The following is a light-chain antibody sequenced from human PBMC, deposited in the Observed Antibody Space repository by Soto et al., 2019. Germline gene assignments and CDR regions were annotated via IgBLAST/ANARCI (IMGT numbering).Light chain of an antibody. V-gene: IGLV1-40*01. Sequence: QSVLTQPPSVSGAPGQRVTISCTGSSSNIGAGYDVHWYQQLPGTAPKLLIYGNSNRPSGVPDRFSGSKSGTSASLAITGLQAEDEADYYCQSYDSSLSDSSVVFGGGTKVTVL. CDR3: QSYDSSLSDSSVV. J-gene: IGLJ2*01. CDR2: GNS. CDR1: SSNIGAGYD.